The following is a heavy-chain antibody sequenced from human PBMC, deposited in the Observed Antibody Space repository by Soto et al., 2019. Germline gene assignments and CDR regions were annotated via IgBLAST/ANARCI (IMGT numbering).Heavy chain of an antibody. CDR2: IIPVFGTA. CDR3: ARDKGRRGEYYYHYYGMDV. Sequence: SVKVSCKASGGTFSSYAISWVRQAPGQGREWMGGIIPVFGTAKYVQKFQGRVTVTEDESTSTAHMVLSSLRSEDTAVYYCARDKGRRGEYYYHYYGMDVWGQGTTVTSP. CDR1: GGTFSSYA. D-gene: IGHD3-10*01. J-gene: IGHJ6*02. V-gene: IGHV1-69*13.